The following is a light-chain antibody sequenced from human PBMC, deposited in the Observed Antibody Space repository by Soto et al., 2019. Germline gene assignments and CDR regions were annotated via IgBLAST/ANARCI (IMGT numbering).Light chain of an antibody. CDR1: SSDVGGYNY. Sequence: QSALTQPASVSGSPGQSITISCTGTSSDVGGYNYVSWYQQHPGKAPKLMIYGVSNRPSGVSNRFSGSKSANTAFLTISGLQAEDEADYYCSSHTSSSTSYVFGTGTKVTVL. V-gene: IGLV2-14*01. CDR3: SSHTSSSTSYV. CDR2: GVS. J-gene: IGLJ1*01.